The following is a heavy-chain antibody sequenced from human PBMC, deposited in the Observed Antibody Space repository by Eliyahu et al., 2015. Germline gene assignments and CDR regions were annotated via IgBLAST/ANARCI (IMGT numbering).Heavy chain of an antibody. CDR2: IHWDDDK. CDR3: SRVLTALPVFFAFDA. CDR1: GFSLSTSGVG. J-gene: IGHJ3*01. Sequence: QITLKESGPTLVKPTQTLTLTCTFSGFSLSTSGVGVGWIRQPPGKALEWLALIHWDDDKRYSPSLKSRLTITKDTSKNQVVLTMTNMDPVDTGTYYCSRVLTALPVFFAFDAWGQGTVVTVSS. V-gene: IGHV2-5*02. D-gene: IGHD2-21*02.